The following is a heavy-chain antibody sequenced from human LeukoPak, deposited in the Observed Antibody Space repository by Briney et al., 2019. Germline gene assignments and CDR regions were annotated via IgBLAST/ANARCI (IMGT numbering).Heavy chain of an antibody. CDR3: ARAYCSGSGCYTYWAVDY. CDR2: MNPNSGNT. Sequence: ASVKVSCKASGYTFTSYDITWVRQATGQGLEWMGWMNPNSGNTGQAQKFQGRFTRTRDTSISTAYMELSSLRFEDTAVYYCARAYCSGSGCYTYWAVDYWGQGTLVTVSS. J-gene: IGHJ4*02. D-gene: IGHD2-2*02. V-gene: IGHV1-8*01. CDR1: GYTFTSYD.